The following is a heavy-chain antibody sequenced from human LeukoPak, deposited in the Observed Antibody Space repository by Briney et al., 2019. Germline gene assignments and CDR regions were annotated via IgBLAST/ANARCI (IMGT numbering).Heavy chain of an antibody. Sequence: ASVKVSCKASGYTFTSYGISWVRQAPGQGLEWMGWINPNSGGTNYAQKFQGRVTMTRDTSISTAYMELSRLRSDDTAVYYCARGPLTGYNDYWGQGTLVTVSS. D-gene: IGHD3-9*01. V-gene: IGHV1-2*02. J-gene: IGHJ4*02. CDR3: ARGPLTGYNDY. CDR1: GYTFTSYG. CDR2: INPNSGGT.